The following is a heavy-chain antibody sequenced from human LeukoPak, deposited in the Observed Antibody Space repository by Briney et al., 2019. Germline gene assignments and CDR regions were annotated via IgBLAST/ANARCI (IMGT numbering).Heavy chain of an antibody. Sequence: GGSLRLSCAASGFTFSSYAMSWVRQAPGKGLEWVSAISGSGGSTYYADSVKGRFTISRDNSKNTLYLQMNSLRAEDTAVYYCAKRGYYDSSGYYNYWYFDLWGRGTLVTVSS. D-gene: IGHD3-22*01. J-gene: IGHJ2*01. CDR2: ISGSGGST. CDR1: GFTFSSYA. CDR3: AKRGYYDSSGYYNYWYFDL. V-gene: IGHV3-23*01.